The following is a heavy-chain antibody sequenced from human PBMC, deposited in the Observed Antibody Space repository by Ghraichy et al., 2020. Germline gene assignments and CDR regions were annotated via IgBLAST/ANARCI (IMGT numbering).Heavy chain of an antibody. CDR3: ARMDIVVVPAATNAFDI. Sequence: SETLSLTCTVSGGSISSSSYYWGWIRQPPGKGLEWIGEINHSGSTNYNPSLKSRVTISVDTSKNQFSLKLSSVTAADTAVYYCARMDIVVVPAATNAFDIWGQGTMVTVSS. V-gene: IGHV4-39*07. J-gene: IGHJ3*02. CDR2: INHSGST. D-gene: IGHD2-2*03. CDR1: GGSISSSSYY.